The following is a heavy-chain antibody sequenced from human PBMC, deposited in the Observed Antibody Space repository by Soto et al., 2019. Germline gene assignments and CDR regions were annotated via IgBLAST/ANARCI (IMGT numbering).Heavy chain of an antibody. V-gene: IGHV3-33*01. J-gene: IGHJ6*03. Sequence: QVQLVESGGGVVQPGRSLRLSCAASGFTSSSYGMHWVRQAPGKGLEWVAVIWYDGSNKYYADSVTGRFTISRDNSTNTLYLQMNSLRAEDTAVYYCARGYCSSTSCAPYDYYYYMDVWGKGTTVTVSS. CDR2: IWYDGSNK. CDR1: GFTSSSYG. D-gene: IGHD2-2*01. CDR3: ARGYCSSTSCAPYDYYYYMDV.